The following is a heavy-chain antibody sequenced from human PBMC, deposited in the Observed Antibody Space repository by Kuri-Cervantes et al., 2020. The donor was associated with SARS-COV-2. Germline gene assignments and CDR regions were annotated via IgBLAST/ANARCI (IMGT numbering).Heavy chain of an antibody. V-gene: IGHV3-64*01. D-gene: IGHD2-2*01. CDR2: ISSNGGST. CDR1: GFTFSSYA. J-gene: IGHJ4*02. Sequence: GGSLRLSCAASGFTFSSYAMHWVRQAPGKGLEYVSAISSNGGSTYYANSVKGRFTISRDNSKNTLYLQMGSLRAEDTAVYYCIVVVPAAFDYWCQGTLVTVSS. CDR3: IVVVPAAFDY.